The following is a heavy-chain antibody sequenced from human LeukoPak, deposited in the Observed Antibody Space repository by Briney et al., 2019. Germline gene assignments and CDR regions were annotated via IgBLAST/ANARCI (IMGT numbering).Heavy chain of an antibody. Sequence: SETLSLTCTVSGGSISSYYWSWIRQPPGKGLEWIGYIYYSGSTNYNPSLKSRVTISVDTSKNQFSLKLSSVTAADTAVYYCARVMEDPRVEMATIIDYWGQGTLVTVSS. CDR3: ARVMEDPRVEMATIIDY. CDR1: GGSISSYY. CDR2: IYYSGST. V-gene: IGHV4-59*08. J-gene: IGHJ4*02. D-gene: IGHD5-24*01.